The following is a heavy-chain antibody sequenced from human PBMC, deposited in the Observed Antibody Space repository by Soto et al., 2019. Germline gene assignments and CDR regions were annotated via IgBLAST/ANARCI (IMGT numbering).Heavy chain of an antibody. D-gene: IGHD2-21*02. J-gene: IGHJ4*02. Sequence: GGSLRLSCAASGFTFNSYTMNWVRQAPGMGLEWVSYISSSSRSIYYADSVRGRFTISRDNAKDSLYLQMNSLRAEDTAVYYCARGLAYCGGDCYRAFAFGGQGSLVTV. CDR2: ISSSSRSI. CDR3: ARGLAYCGGDCYRAFAF. CDR1: GFTFNSYT. V-gene: IGHV3-48*01.